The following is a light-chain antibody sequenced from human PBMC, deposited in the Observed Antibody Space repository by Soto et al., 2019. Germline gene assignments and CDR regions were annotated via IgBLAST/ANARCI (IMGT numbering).Light chain of an antibody. J-gene: IGLJ1*01. CDR2: DNN. CDR1: SANIGRNF. CDR3: GAWDSSLSNYV. V-gene: IGLV1-51*01. Sequence: QAVVTQPPSVSAAPGQKVTISCSGGSANIGRNFVSWYQQLPGTAPKLLIYDNNKRPSGIPDRFSGSKSGTSATLGITGLQTGDEADYYCGAWDSSLSNYVFGTVTKVTVL.